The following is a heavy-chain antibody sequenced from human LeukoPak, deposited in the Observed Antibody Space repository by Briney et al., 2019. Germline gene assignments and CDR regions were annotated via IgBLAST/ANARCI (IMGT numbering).Heavy chain of an antibody. CDR2: IYYSGST. Sequence: SETLSLTCTVSGGSISSSSYYWGWIRQPPGKGLEWIGSIYYSGSTYYSPSLKSRVTISVDTSKNQFSLKLSSVTAADTAVYYCARKEQHQRGTHFDYWGPGTLVTVSS. J-gene: IGHJ4*02. D-gene: IGHD1-14*01. CDR3: ARKEQHQRGTHFDY. V-gene: IGHV4-39*07. CDR1: GGSISSSSYY.